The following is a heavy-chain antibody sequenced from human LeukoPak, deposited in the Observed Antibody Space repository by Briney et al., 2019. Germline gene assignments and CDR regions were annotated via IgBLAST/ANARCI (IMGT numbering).Heavy chain of an antibody. D-gene: IGHD4-17*01. CDR1: GGSISSYY. J-gene: IGHJ5*02. V-gene: IGHV4-59*08. CDR3: ARTYGDYLNWFDP. Sequence: PSETLSLTCTVSGGSISSYYWSWIRQAPGEGLEWIGYISYSGSTNYNPSLNSRVTISVDTSKNQFSLKLSSVTAADTAVYYCARTYGDYLNWFDPWGQGTLVTVSS. CDR2: ISYSGST.